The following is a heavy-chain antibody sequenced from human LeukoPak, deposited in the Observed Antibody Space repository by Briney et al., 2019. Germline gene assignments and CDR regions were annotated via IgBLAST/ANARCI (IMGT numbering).Heavy chain of an antibody. CDR1: GFTFKNYA. V-gene: IGHV3-23*01. CDR2: ISGPGSTK. Sequence: GGSLRLSCAASGFTFKNYAMSWVRQAPGKGLVWVSTISGPGSTKYYADSVEGRFTISRDDSKNNLFLQMNSLRAEDTAVYYCARDPPYDYGDYAWYYGMDVWGQGTTVTVSS. J-gene: IGHJ6*02. D-gene: IGHD4-17*01. CDR3: ARDPPYDYGDYAWYYGMDV.